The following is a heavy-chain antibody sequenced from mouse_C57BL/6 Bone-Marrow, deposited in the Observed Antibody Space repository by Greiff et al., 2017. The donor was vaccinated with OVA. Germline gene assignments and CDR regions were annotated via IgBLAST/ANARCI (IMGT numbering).Heavy chain of an antibody. D-gene: IGHD4-1*01. Sequence: EVKLEESGPGLVKPSQSLSLTCSVTGYSITSGYYWNWILQFPGNKLEWMGYISYDGSNNYNPSLKNRISITRDTSKNQFFLKLNSVTTEDTATYYCAREGTGPFAYWGQGTLVTVSA. V-gene: IGHV3-6*01. CDR1: GYSITSGYY. J-gene: IGHJ3*01. CDR2: ISYDGSN. CDR3: AREGTGPFAY.